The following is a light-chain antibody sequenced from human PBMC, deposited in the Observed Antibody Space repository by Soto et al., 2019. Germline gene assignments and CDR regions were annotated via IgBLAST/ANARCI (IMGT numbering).Light chain of an antibody. Sequence: QSALTQPASVSGSPGQSITISCTGTSSDIGGYTYVSWYQQHPGKAPKLMIYEVSNRPSGVSNRFSASKSGNTSSLTISGLQAEDEADYYCSSSTSSSTWVFGGGPKLTVL. CDR3: SSSTSSSTWV. CDR2: EVS. J-gene: IGLJ3*02. CDR1: SSDIGGYTY. V-gene: IGLV2-14*01.